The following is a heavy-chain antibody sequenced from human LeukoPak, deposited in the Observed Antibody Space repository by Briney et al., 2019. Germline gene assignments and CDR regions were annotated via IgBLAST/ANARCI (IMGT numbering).Heavy chain of an antibody. V-gene: IGHV4-4*07. CDR1: GDSFSRYY. D-gene: IGHD3-22*01. CDR3: ARSILRDYYNASGYDPYYFDY. J-gene: IGHJ4*02. Sequence: SETLSLTCTVSGDSFSRYYWSWIRQPAGKGLEWIGRIYNSGSTNYNPSLKSRVTMSVDTSKNQFSLNLNSVTAAYTAVYYCARSILRDYYNASGYDPYYFDYWGQGMLVTVSS. CDR2: IYNSGST.